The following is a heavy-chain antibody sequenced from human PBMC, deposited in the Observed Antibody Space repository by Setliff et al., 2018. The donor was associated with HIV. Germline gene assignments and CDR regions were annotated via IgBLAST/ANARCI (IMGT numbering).Heavy chain of an antibody. CDR1: GGTFSSYA. V-gene: IGHV1-69*05. Sequence: AVKVSFKASGGTFSSYAINWVRQAPGKGLEWMGGIIPMFGTLNFAQKFQGRVTITTDESTSTAYMELNSLRSEDTAVYYCARGHSHGYGYSGSYGPFDIWGQGTMVTVSS. J-gene: IGHJ3*02. D-gene: IGHD1-26*01. CDR3: ARGHSHGYGYSGSYGPFDI. CDR2: IIPMFGTL.